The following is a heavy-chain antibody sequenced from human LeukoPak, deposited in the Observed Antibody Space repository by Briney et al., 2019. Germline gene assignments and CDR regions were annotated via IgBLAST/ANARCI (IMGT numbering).Heavy chain of an antibody. CDR3: AKPLRYCSSTSCSRTYYYYGMDV. D-gene: IGHD2-2*01. Sequence: GGSLRLSCAASGFTFSSYGMHWVRQAPGKGLEWVAVISYDGSNKYYADSVKGRFTISRDNSKNTLYLQMNSLRAEDTAVYYCAKPLRYCSSTSCSRTYYYYGMDVWGRGTTVTVSS. V-gene: IGHV3-30*18. J-gene: IGHJ6*02. CDR1: GFTFSSYG. CDR2: ISYDGSNK.